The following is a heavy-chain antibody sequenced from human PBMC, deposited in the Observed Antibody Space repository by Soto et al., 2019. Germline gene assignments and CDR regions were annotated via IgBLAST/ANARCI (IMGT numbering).Heavy chain of an antibody. D-gene: IGHD3-10*01. CDR3: ARENNVLPGGYFDY. V-gene: IGHV4-30-2*01. CDR2: IYHSGST. J-gene: IGHJ4*02. CDR1: GGSISSGGYS. Sequence: QLQLQESGSGLVKPSQTLSLTCAVSGGSISSGGYSWSWIRQPPGKGLERIGYIYHSGSTYYNTSLKSRVTISVDRSKNQFSLKLSSVTAADTAVYYCARENNVLPGGYFDYWGQGTLVTVSS.